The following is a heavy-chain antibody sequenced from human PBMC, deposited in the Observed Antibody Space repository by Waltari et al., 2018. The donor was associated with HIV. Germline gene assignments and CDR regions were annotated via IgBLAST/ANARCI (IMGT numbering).Heavy chain of an antibody. CDR1: GFTLSTQG. J-gene: IGHJ4*02. D-gene: IGHD3-9*01. CDR2: IVDEGGHT. CDR3: ARSRYYDDFTGYSYYFDH. Sequence: QVQLVESGGGVVQSGRSLRLSCTASGFTLSTQGLHCVRQAPGKGLGCVASIVDEGGHTYYAYSVKGRFIISRDKSKNTVFLDMNSLRLEDTALYYCARSRYYDDFTGYSYYFDHWGRGTLVTVSS. V-gene: IGHV3-30*01.